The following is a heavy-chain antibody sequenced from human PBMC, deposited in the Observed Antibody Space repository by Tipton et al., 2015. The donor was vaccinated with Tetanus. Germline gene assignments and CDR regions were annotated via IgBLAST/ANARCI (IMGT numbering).Heavy chain of an antibody. CDR2: IYYTGAT. J-gene: IGHJ4*02. CDR3: EGDGYTGLNS. Sequence: LRLSCTVSGASITTYHWSWLRQTPGRGLEWIGHIYYTGATSYNSSLQSRVTLSIDTSKNQFSLKMTSVTAADTAVYFCEGDGYTGLNSWGQGALVAVST. CDR1: GASITTYH. V-gene: IGHV4-59*01. D-gene: IGHD5-24*01.